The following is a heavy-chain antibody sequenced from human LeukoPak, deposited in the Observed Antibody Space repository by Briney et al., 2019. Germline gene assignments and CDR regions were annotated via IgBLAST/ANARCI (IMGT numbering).Heavy chain of an antibody. D-gene: IGHD6-19*01. J-gene: IGHJ5*02. Sequence: SETLSLTCTVSGGSISSGDYYWGWIRQPPGKGLEWIGSIYYSGSTYYNPSLKSRVTISVDTSKNQFSLKLSSVTAADTAVYYCARRGSSGWYQDNWFDPWGQGTLVTVSS. CDR1: GGSISSGDYY. V-gene: IGHV4-39*01. CDR2: IYYSGST. CDR3: ARRGSSGWYQDNWFDP.